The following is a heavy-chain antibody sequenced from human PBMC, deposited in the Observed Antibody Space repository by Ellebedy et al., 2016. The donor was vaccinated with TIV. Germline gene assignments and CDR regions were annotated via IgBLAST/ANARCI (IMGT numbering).Heavy chain of an antibody. V-gene: IGHV4-39*07. J-gene: IGHJ4*02. CDR3: ASLQLGVYYFDY. D-gene: IGHD1-1*01. Sequence: MPSETLSLTCSVSGGSLSSSSYYWGWIRQPSGKGLEWIGTVYYSGTTYSNPSLKSRVTISVDTSKNQFSLKLSSVTAADTAVFYCASLQLGVYYFDYWGQGSLVTVSS. CDR1: GGSLSSSSYY. CDR2: VYYSGTT.